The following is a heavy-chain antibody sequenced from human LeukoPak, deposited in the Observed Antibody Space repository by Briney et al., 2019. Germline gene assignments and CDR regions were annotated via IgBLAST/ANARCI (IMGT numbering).Heavy chain of an antibody. J-gene: IGHJ6*03. CDR1: GFTFSSYS. CDR3: ARLEMATISYYYYYYYMDV. V-gene: IGHV3-7*01. CDR2: IKEDGIEK. Sequence: GGSLRLSCAASGFTFSSYSMNWVRQAPGKGLEWLANIKEDGIEKYYVDSVKGRSTISRDNAKNSLYLQMNSLRAEDTGLYYCARLEMATISYYYYYYYMDVWGKGTTVTISS. D-gene: IGHD5-24*01.